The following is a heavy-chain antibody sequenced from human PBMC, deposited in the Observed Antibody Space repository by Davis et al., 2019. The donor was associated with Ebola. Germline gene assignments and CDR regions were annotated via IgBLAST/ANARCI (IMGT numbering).Heavy chain of an antibody. CDR2: IDWDDDK. Sequence: SGPTLVKPTPTLTLTCTFSGFSLSTSGMCVSWIRQPPGKALEWLARIDWDDDKYYSTSLKTRLTISKDTSKNQVVLTMTNMDPVDTATYYCARIGLDYYDSSGPNYYYGMDVWGQGTTVTVSS. CDR1: GFSLSTSGMC. J-gene: IGHJ6*02. V-gene: IGHV2-70*11. CDR3: ARIGLDYYDSSGPNYYYGMDV. D-gene: IGHD3-22*01.